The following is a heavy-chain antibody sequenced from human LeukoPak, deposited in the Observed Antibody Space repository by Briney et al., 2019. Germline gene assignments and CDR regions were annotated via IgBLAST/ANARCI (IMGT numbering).Heavy chain of an antibody. CDR1: GGSISSSSYY. V-gene: IGHV4-39*07. CDR2: IYYSGST. D-gene: IGHD4-17*01. Sequence: SETLSLTCTVSGGSISSSSYYWGWIRQPPGKGLEWIGSIYYSGSTNYNPSLKSRVTISVDTSKNQFSLKLSSVTAADTAVYYCARRWGVGDYRPFDYWGQGTLVTVSS. J-gene: IGHJ4*02. CDR3: ARRWGVGDYRPFDY.